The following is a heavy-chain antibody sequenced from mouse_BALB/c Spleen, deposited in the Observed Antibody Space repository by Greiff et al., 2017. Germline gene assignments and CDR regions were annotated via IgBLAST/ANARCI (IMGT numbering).Heavy chain of an antibody. CDR1: GYTFTDYA. CDR3: ARDGSSFWFAY. Sequence: LVESGAELVRPGVSVKISCKGSGYTFTDYAMHWVKQSHAKSLEWIGVISTYYGDASYNQKFKGKATMTVDKSSSTAYMELARLTSEDSAIYYCARDGSSFWFAYWGQGTLVTVSA. CDR2: ISTYYGDA. J-gene: IGHJ3*01. V-gene: IGHV1S137*01. D-gene: IGHD1-1*01.